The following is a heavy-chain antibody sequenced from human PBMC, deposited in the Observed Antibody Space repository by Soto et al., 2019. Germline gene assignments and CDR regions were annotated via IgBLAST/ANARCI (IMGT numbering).Heavy chain of an antibody. J-gene: IGHJ4*01. CDR2: ISHDGRRK. Sequence: QVQLVESGGGVVQPGRSLRLSCAVSGFIFRSYAMHWVRQAPGKGLEWLTFISHDGRRKFYADSVLGRFTISRDDSKNTLDLEMSSLRPDDTAVYFCVKGSYHYDTSCNFFESWGQGALVTVTS. CDR3: VKGSYHYDTSCNFFES. D-gene: IGHD3-22*01. CDR1: GFIFRSYA. V-gene: IGHV3-30*18.